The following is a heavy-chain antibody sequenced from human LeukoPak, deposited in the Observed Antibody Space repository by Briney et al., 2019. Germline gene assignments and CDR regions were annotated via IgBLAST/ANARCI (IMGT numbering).Heavy chain of an antibody. Sequence: GGSLRLSCAASGFTVSSNYMSWVRQAPGKGLEWVSVIYSGGSTYYADSVKGRFTISRDNSKNTLYLQMNSLRAEDTAVYYCARVIKDDSSGYLAFDIWGQGTMVTVSS. D-gene: IGHD3-22*01. V-gene: IGHV3-66*01. CDR2: IYSGGST. J-gene: IGHJ3*02. CDR3: ARVIKDDSSGYLAFDI. CDR1: GFTVSSNY.